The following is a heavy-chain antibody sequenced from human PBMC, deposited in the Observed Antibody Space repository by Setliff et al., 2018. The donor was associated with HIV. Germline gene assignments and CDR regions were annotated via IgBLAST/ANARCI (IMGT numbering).Heavy chain of an antibody. CDR2: IYYSGST. CDR1: AGSIRSSTYY. CDR3: IIAYSSGWLAPMGFDS. V-gene: IGHV4-39*01. D-gene: IGHD6-19*01. Sequence: SETLSLTCTVSAGSIRSSTYYWAWICQPPGKGLEWIGTIYYSGSTYYNPSLKSRATISVDTSKNQFSLKLSSVTAADTAVYYCIIAYSSGWLAPMGFDSWGQGTLVTVSS. J-gene: IGHJ4*02.